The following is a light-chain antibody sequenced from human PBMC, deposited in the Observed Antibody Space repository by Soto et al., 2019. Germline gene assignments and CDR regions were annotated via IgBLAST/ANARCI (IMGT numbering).Light chain of an antibody. CDR2: GAS. Sequence: EIVMTQSPGTLSESPGERATLSCRASQSVSSNLAWYQQKPGQAPRLLIYGASTRATGIPARFSGSGSETEFTLTISSLQSEDFAVYYCQQFYNWPRTFGQGTKVEIK. CDR1: QSVSSN. CDR3: QQFYNWPRT. J-gene: IGKJ1*01. V-gene: IGKV3-15*01.